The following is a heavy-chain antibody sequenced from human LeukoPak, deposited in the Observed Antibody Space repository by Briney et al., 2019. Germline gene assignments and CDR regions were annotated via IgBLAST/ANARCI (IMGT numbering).Heavy chain of an antibody. V-gene: IGHV4-59*01. Sequence: SETLSLICTVSGGCISSYYWRWIRQPPGKGREWIGYIYDSGSTNYNPSLNSRVTISVDTSKNQFSLNLSSVTAADTAVYYCAGGSGWPHFDYWGQGALVTVSS. J-gene: IGHJ4*02. D-gene: IGHD6-19*01. CDR2: IYDSGST. CDR1: GGCISSYY. CDR3: AGGSGWPHFDY.